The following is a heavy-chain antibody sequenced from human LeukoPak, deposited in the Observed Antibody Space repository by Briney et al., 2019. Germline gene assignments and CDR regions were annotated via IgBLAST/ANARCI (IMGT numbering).Heavy chain of an antibody. Sequence: GGSLRLSCAASGFTFSSYAMHWVRQAPGKGLEWVAVISYDGSNKYYADSVKGRFTISRDNSKNTLYLQMNSLRAEDTAVYYCATHRDQWGVASNYWGHGTLATISS. CDR1: GFTFSSYA. J-gene: IGHJ4*01. D-gene: IGHD1-26*01. CDR3: ATHRDQWGVASNY. CDR2: ISYDGSNK. V-gene: IGHV3-30-3*01.